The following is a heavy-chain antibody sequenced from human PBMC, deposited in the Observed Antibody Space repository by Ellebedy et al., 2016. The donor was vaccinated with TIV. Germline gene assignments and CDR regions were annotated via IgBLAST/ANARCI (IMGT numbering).Heavy chain of an antibody. D-gene: IGHD4/OR15-4a*01. CDR1: GYTLTELS. CDR3: ATGVIYDYGATW. Sequence: AASVKVSCKVSGYTLTELSMHWVRQAPGKGLEWMGGFDPEDGETIYAQKFQGRVTMTEDTSTDTAYMELSSLRSEDTAVYYCATGVIYDYGATWWGQGTLVTVSS. CDR2: FDPEDGET. V-gene: IGHV1-24*01. J-gene: IGHJ4*02.